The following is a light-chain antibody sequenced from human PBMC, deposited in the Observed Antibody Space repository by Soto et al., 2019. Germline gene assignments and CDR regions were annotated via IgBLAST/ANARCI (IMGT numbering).Light chain of an antibody. CDR2: EVS. V-gene: IGLV2-8*01. Sequence: QSALTQPPSASGSPGQSVTISCIGTSSDVGGYNYVSWYQQHPGKAPKLMINEVSKRPSGVPDRFSGSKSGNTASLTVSGLQAEDEDDYYCCSYAGSNNRVFGGGTKLTVL. CDR1: SSDVGGYNY. J-gene: IGLJ3*02. CDR3: CSYAGSNNRV.